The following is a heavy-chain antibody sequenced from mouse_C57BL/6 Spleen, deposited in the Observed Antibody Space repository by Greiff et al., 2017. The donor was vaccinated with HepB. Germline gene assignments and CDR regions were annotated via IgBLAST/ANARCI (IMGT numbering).Heavy chain of an antibody. V-gene: IGHV1-19*01. Sequence: EVQLQQSGPVLVKPGASVKMSCKASGYTFTDYYMNWVKQSHGKSLEWIGVINPYNGGTSYNQKFKGKATLTVDKSSSTAYMELNSLTSEDSAVYYCARVTAQAPGAMDYWGQGTSVTVSS. CDR3: ARVTAQAPGAMDY. CDR2: INPYNGGT. J-gene: IGHJ4*01. CDR1: GYTFTDYY. D-gene: IGHD3-2*02.